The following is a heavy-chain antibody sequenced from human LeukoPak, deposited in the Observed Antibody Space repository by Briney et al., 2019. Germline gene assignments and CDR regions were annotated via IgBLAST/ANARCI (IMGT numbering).Heavy chain of an antibody. V-gene: IGHV7-4-1*02. D-gene: IGHD6-13*01. J-gene: IGHJ6*03. CDR3: ARDKQGEAAGQYYYYYYYMDV. CDR2: INTNTGNP. CDR1: GYTFTSYA. Sequence: ASVKVSCKASGYTFTSYAMNWVRQAPGQGLEWMGWINTNTGNPTYAQGFTGRFVFSLDTSVSTAYLQISSLKAEDTAVYYCARDKQGEAAGQYYYYYYYMDVWGKGTTVTVSS.